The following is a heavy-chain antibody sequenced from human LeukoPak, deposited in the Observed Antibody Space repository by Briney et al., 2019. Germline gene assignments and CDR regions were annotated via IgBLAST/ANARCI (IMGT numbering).Heavy chain of an antibody. D-gene: IGHD3-16*02. J-gene: IGHJ5*02. CDR1: GDSISSGDYY. V-gene: IGHV4-38-2*02. Sequence: SQTLSLTCTVSGDSISSGDYYWGWIRQPPGKGLEWIGSIYHSGSTYYNPSLKSRVTISVDTSKNQFSLKLSSVTAADTAVYYCARHAAWDDYVWGSYRPTWFDPWGQGTLVTVSS. CDR3: ARHAAWDDYVWGSYRPTWFDP. CDR2: IYHSGST.